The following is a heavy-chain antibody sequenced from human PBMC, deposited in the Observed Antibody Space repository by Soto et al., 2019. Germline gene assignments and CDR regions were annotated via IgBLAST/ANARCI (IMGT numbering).Heavy chain of an antibody. J-gene: IGHJ4*02. CDR3: ARDFCSSTSCYKAGTDY. Sequence: ASVKVSCKASGYTFTSYGISWVRQAPGQGLEWMGWISAYNGNTNYAQKLQGRVTMTTDTSTSTAYMELRSLRSDDTAVYYCARDFCSSTSCYKAGTDYWGQGTLVTVSS. D-gene: IGHD2-2*02. CDR2: ISAYNGNT. V-gene: IGHV1-18*04. CDR1: GYTFTSYG.